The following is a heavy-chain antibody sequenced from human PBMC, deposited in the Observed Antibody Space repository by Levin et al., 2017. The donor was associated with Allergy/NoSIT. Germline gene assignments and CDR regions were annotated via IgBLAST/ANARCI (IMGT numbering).Heavy chain of an antibody. D-gene: IGHD6-13*01. J-gene: IGHJ4*02. Sequence: SGPTLVKPTQTLTLTCTFSGFSLSTSGVGVGWIRQPPGKTLEWLALIYWEDDKRYSPSLKSRLTITKDTSENQVVLTMSNMDPVDTATYYCARLEGGCFRSSCYPLRFDYWGQGTLVTVSS. V-gene: IGHV2-5*02. CDR3: ARLEGGCFRSSCYPLRFDY. CDR2: IYWEDDK. CDR1: GFSLSTSGVG.